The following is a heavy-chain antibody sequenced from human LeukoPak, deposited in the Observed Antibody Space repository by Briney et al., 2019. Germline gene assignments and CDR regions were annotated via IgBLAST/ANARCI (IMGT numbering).Heavy chain of an antibody. D-gene: IGHD5-12*01. V-gene: IGHV4-59*01. CDR3: ARDGDSGYDSYYYYYMDV. Sequence: PSETPSLTCTVSGGSISSYYWSWIRQPPGKGLEWIGYIYYSGSTNYNPSLKSRVTISVDTSKNQFSLKLSSVTAADTAVYYCARDGDSGYDSYYYYYMDVWGKGTTVTISS. CDR1: GGSISSYY. CDR2: IYYSGST. J-gene: IGHJ6*03.